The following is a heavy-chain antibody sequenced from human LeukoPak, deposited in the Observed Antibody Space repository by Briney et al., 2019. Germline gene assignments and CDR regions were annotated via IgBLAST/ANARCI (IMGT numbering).Heavy chain of an antibody. D-gene: IGHD6-13*01. J-gene: IGHJ4*02. CDR3: AREREGFSQQPFDY. V-gene: IGHV1-2*02. CDR1: GYTFTGYY. Sequence: SVTVSCKASGYTFTGYYIHWVRQAPGQGLEWMGWINPNSGGTNYAQKFQGRVTMTRHTSISTAYMELSRLRSDDTAVYYCAREREGFSQQPFDYWGQGTLVTVSS. CDR2: INPNSGGT.